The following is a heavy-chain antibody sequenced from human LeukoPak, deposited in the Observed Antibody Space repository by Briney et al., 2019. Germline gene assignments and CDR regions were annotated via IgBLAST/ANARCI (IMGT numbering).Heavy chain of an antibody. D-gene: IGHD2-15*01. CDR3: ARVCSGGSCYLRDAFDI. CDR1: GGTFSSYA. CDR2: IIPIFGTA. V-gene: IGHV1-69*01. J-gene: IGHJ3*02. Sequence: SVKVSCEASGGTFSSYAISWVRQAPGQGLEWMGGIIPIFGTANYAQKFQGRVTITADESTSTAYMELSSLRSEDTAVYYCARVCSGGSCYLRDAFDIWGQGTMVTVSS.